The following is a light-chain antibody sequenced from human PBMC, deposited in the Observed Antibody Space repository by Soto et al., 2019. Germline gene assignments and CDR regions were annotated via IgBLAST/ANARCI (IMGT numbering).Light chain of an antibody. CDR1: QSVSSY. Sequence: EIVLTQSPATLSLSPGERATLSCRASQSVSSYLAWYQQKPGQATRLLIYDASNRDNGIPARFSGSGSGTDFTLTISSLEPEDFAAYYCQQRSNWHPITFGQGTRLEIK. CDR3: QQRSNWHPIT. V-gene: IGKV3-11*01. CDR2: DAS. J-gene: IGKJ5*01.